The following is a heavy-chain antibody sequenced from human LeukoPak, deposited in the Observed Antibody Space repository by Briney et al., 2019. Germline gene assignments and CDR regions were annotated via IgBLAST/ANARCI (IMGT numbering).Heavy chain of an antibody. V-gene: IGHV3-11*01. CDR1: GFTFTDYY. J-gene: IGHJ3*02. Sequence: GGSLRLSCATSGFTFTDYYMSWIRQAPGKGLEWVSYISVSGTTMYYADSVKGRFTLSRDNAKNSLYLQMNSLRAEDTAVYYCAKGRYSSGWYLDAFDIWGQGTMVTVSS. CDR3: AKGRYSSGWYLDAFDI. CDR2: ISVSGTTM. D-gene: IGHD6-19*01.